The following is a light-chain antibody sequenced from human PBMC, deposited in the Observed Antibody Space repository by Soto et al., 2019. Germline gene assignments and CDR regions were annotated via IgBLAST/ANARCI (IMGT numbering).Light chain of an antibody. J-gene: IGLJ1*01. CDR3: AAWDDSLSGHYV. V-gene: IGLV1-47*02. CDR2: SNN. Sequence: QRATISCSGVSSNIGSNYVYWYQQLPGTAPKLLIYSNNLRPSGVPDRFSGSKSGTSASLAISGLRSEDEADYYCAAWDDSLSGHYVFGTGTKVTVL. CDR1: SSNIGSNY.